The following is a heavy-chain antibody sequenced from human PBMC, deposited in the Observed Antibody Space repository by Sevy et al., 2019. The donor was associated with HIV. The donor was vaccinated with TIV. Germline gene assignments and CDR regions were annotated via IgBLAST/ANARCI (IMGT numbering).Heavy chain of an antibody. CDR1: GFTFSSYW. J-gene: IGHJ4*02. V-gene: IGHV3-7*01. D-gene: IGHD3-10*01. CDR2: MKEDGSER. CDR3: ARGLWFGELSPFDY. Sequence: GGSLRLSCAASGFTFSSYWMSWVRQAPGKGLEWVATMKEDGSERNYVDSVKGRFTISRDNAKNSLYLQMNSLRAEDTAVYYCARGLWFGELSPFDYWGQGTLVTVSS.